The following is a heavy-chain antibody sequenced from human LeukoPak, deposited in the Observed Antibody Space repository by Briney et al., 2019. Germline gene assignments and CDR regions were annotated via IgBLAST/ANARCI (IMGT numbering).Heavy chain of an antibody. Sequence: SETLSLTCTVSGGSISSGGYYWSWIRQHPGKGLEWIGYIYYSGSTYYNPSLKSRVTISVDTSKNQFSLKLSSVTAADTAVYYCATWNYYYYGMDVWGQGTTVTVSS. CDR1: GGSISSGGYY. CDR3: ATWNYYYYGMDV. D-gene: IGHD1-1*01. V-gene: IGHV4-31*03. CDR2: IYYSGST. J-gene: IGHJ6*02.